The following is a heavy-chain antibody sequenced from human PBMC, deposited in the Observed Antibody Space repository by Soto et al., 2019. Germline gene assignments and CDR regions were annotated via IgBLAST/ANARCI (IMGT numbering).Heavy chain of an antibody. J-gene: IGHJ4*02. V-gene: IGHV3-23*01. CDR3: AKRLMYSSSWYYFDY. D-gene: IGHD6-13*01. Sequence: EVQLLESGGGLVQPGGSLRLSCAASGFTFSSYAMSWVRQAPGKGLEWVSGITSGGGITYYADSVKGRFTISSNNSKNTLYLQMNSLRAEDTAVYYCAKRLMYSSSWYYFDYWGQGTLVTVSS. CDR1: GFTFSSYA. CDR2: ITSGGGIT.